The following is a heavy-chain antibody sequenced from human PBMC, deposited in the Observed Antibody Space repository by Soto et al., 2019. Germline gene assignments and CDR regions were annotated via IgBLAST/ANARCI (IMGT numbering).Heavy chain of an antibody. D-gene: IGHD3-10*01. V-gene: IGHV1-69*06. CDR3: ARGVYGSGNYYTGPSAFDI. CDR1: GGTLSDHG. CDR2: TIPVFNTA. Sequence: QVQLEQSGAEVKKPGSSVKISCKASGGTLSDHGVSWLRQAPGQGLEWVGGTIPVFNTANYAPKFQGRVTIAADKSTNIAYRELGSLRAADTAFYYCARGVYGSGNYYTGPSAFDIWGQGTLVIVSS. J-gene: IGHJ3*02.